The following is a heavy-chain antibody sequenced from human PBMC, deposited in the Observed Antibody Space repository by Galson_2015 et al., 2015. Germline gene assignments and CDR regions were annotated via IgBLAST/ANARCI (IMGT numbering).Heavy chain of an antibody. D-gene: IGHD3-10*01. CDR2: IDSSGTTT. J-gene: IGHJ3*01. Sequence: SLRLSCAASGLRFNDYFMSWLRQAPGKGLEWISYIDSSGTTTYYADSVKGRFTISRDNARNSLFLQMNSLRAEDTALYYCASSLVAGRENDAFDVWGQGTMVTVSS. CDR3: ASSLVAGRENDAFDV. CDR1: GLRFNDYF. V-gene: IGHV3-11*01.